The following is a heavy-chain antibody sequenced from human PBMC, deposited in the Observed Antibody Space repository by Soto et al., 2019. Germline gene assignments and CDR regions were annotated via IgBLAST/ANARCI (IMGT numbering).Heavy chain of an antibody. CDR1: GFTFSSYA. D-gene: IGHD3-16*01. CDR2: ISGSGGST. V-gene: IGHV3-23*01. CDR3: APDPRGEDWTRSWGVDY. Sequence: PGGSLRLSCAASGFTFSSYAMSWVRQAPGKGLEWVSAISGSGGSTYYADSVKGRFTISRDNSKNTLYLQMNSLRAEDTAVYYCAPDPRGEDWTRSWGVDYWGQGTLVTVS. J-gene: IGHJ4*02.